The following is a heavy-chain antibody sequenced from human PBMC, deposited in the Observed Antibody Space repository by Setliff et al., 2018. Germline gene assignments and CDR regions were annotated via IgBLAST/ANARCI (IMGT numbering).Heavy chain of an antibody. CDR3: ATFRGYTYGYDY. V-gene: IGHV1-18*04. J-gene: IGHJ4*02. Sequence: RASVKVSCKASGYPLTAYYMHWVRQAPGQGLEWMTMIIPSTGNTNYAQKFQGRVTMTTDASTNTAYMELRSLGSDDTAVYYCATFRGYTYGYDYWGQGTLVTVSS. CDR2: IIPSTGNT. CDR1: GYPLTAYY. D-gene: IGHD5-18*01.